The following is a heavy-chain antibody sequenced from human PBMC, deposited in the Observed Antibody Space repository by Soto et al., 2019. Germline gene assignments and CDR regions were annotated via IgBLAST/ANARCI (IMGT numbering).Heavy chain of an antibody. Sequence: QVQLQESGPGLVKPSQTLSLTCTVSGGSITSGDYDWSWIRQHPGKGLEWIGNLYYSGNTYYNPSLKSRVTISVDTSKNQFSLKLSSVTAADTAVFYCARMQAHYYGSGIFDYWGQGTLVIVSS. CDR2: LYYSGNT. CDR3: ARMQAHYYGSGIFDY. J-gene: IGHJ4*02. D-gene: IGHD3-10*01. CDR1: GGSITSGDYD. V-gene: IGHV4-31*03.